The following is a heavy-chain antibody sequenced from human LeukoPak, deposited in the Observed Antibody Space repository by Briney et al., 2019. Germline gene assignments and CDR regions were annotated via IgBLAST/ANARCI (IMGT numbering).Heavy chain of an antibody. CDR3: AKDAGGYYDSSGYYYDY. J-gene: IGHJ4*02. V-gene: IGHV3-9*01. D-gene: IGHD3-22*01. Sequence: GGSLRLSCAASGFTFDDYAMHWVRQAPGKGLEWVSGISWNSGSIGYADSVKGRFTISRDNAKNSLYLQMNSLRAEDTALYYCAKDAGGYYDSSGYYYDYWGQGTLVTVS. CDR2: ISWNSGSI. CDR1: GFTFDDYA.